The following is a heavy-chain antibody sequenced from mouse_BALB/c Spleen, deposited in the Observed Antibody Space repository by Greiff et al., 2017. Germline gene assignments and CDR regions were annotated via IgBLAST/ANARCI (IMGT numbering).Heavy chain of an antibody. J-gene: IGHJ2*01. CDR3: ARRGYGRRDY. V-gene: IGHV1-77*01. CDR2: IYPGSGYT. Sequence: QVQLKQSGAELARPGASVKLSCKASGYTFTDYYINWVKQRTGQGLEWIGEIYPGSGYTYYNEKFKGKATLSADKSSSTAYMQLSSLTSDDSAVYFWARRGYGRRDYWGQGTTLTVSS. CDR1: GYTFTDYY. D-gene: IGHD1-1*01.